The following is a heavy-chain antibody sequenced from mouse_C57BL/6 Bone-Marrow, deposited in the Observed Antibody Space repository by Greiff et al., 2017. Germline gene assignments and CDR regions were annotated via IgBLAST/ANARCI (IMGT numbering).Heavy chain of an antibody. Sequence: QVQLQQPGAELVRPGTSVKLSCKASGYTFTSYWMHWVKQRPGQGLEWMGVIDPSDSYTNYNQKFKGKATLTVDTSSSTAYMQLSSLTSEDSAVYYCARKALFYYGYDEGFAYWGQGTRVTVSA. CDR3: ARKALFYYGYDEGFAY. J-gene: IGHJ3*01. V-gene: IGHV1-59*01. CDR1: GYTFTSYW. D-gene: IGHD2-2*01. CDR2: IDPSDSYT.